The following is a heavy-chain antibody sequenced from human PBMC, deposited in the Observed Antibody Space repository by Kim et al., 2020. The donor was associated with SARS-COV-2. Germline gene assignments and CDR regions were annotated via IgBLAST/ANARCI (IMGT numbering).Heavy chain of an antibody. D-gene: IGHD5-12*01. Sequence: ASVKVSCKASEYTFTSYYIHWVRQAPGQGLEWMGLINPSNANTNYSQKFQGRVTITRDTSTSTVYMELSSLRSEDAAVYYCVRDGYDAVDYWGQGTMVTVSS. CDR2: INPSNANT. CDR1: EYTFTSYY. J-gene: IGHJ4*02. CDR3: VRDGYDAVDY. V-gene: IGHV1-46*01.